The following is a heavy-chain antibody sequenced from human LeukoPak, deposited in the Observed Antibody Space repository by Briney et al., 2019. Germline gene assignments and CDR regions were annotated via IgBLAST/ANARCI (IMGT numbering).Heavy chain of an antibody. J-gene: IGHJ6*03. D-gene: IGHD2-15*01. CDR3: ARGYCSGGSCYSYYYYNYMDV. CDR2: ISSSGST. Sequence: SETLSLTCTVSGDSISSGDYYWSWIRQPAGKGLEWIGRISSSGSTNYNPSLKSRVTISVDTSKNQFSLKLSSVTAADTAVYNCARGYCSGGSCYSYYYYNYMDVWGKGTTVTVSS. V-gene: IGHV4-61*02. CDR1: GDSISSGDYY.